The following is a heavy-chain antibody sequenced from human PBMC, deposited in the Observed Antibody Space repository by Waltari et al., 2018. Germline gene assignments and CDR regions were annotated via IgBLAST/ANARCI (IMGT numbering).Heavy chain of an antibody. J-gene: IGHJ6*02. Sequence: EVQLVQSGAEVKKPGATVKISCKVSGYTFTDYYMHWVQQAPGKGLEWMGLDDPEDGETRDAEKFQGRVTITADTSTDTAYMELSSLRSEDTAVYYCATALPIAVARRNYYYGMDVWGQGTTVTVSS. D-gene: IGHD6-19*01. CDR3: ATALPIAVARRNYYYGMDV. V-gene: IGHV1-69-2*01. CDR1: GYTFTDYY. CDR2: DDPEDGET.